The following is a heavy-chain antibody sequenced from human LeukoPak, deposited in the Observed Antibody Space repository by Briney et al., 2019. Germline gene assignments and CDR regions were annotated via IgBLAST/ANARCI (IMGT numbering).Heavy chain of an antibody. D-gene: IGHD3-16*02. CDR1: GLSISGQW. J-gene: IGHJ4*02. CDR2: IKHDGSEE. V-gene: IGHV3-7*01. CDR3: GYTNNFYH. Sequence: GGSLRLSCVASGLSISGQWMNWVRQAPGQGLEWVANIKHDGSEEYYVDSVKGRFTISRNDGRNSVSLQMNSVRAEDTAVYYCGYTNNFYHWGQGTLVVVSS.